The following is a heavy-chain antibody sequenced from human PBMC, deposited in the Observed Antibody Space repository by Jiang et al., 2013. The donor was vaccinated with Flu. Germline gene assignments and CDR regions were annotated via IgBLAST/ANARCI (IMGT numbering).Heavy chain of an antibody. CDR2: IYYSGST. Sequence: LLKPSETLSLTCTVSGGSISSYYWSWIRQPPGKGLEWIGYIYYSGSTNYNPSLKSRVTISVDTSKNQFSLKLSSVTAADTAVYYCARHISKADWFDPWGQGTLVTVSS. D-gene: IGHD3-3*02. CDR3: ARHISKADWFDP. CDR1: GGSISSYY. V-gene: IGHV4-59*08. J-gene: IGHJ5*02.